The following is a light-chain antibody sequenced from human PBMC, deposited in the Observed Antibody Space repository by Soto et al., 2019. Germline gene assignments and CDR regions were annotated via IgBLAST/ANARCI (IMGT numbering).Light chain of an antibody. CDR1: QSVTNRY. CDR3: QHYGT. Sequence: ESVLTQSPGTLSLSPGERATLSCRASQSVTNRYFAWYQQRPGQAPRLLIYGISNRATGIPDRFSGSGSGTDFTLTISRLEPEDFAVYFCQHYGTFGPGTKVDLK. J-gene: IGKJ3*01. V-gene: IGKV3-20*01. CDR2: GIS.